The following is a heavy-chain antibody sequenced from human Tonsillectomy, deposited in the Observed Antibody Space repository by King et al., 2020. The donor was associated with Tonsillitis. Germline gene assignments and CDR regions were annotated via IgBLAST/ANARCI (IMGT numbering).Heavy chain of an antibody. Sequence: VQLVESGGGVVQPGRSLRLSCAASGFTFSSYGMHWVRQAPGKGLEWVAVIWYDGSNKYYADSVKGRFTISRDNSKHTLYLQMNSLRAEDTAVYYCARGGGDIVVVTAIPPFDYWGQGTLVTVSS. J-gene: IGHJ4*02. D-gene: IGHD2-21*02. CDR3: ARGGGDIVVVTAIPPFDY. V-gene: IGHV3-33*01. CDR1: GFTFSSYG. CDR2: IWYDGSNK.